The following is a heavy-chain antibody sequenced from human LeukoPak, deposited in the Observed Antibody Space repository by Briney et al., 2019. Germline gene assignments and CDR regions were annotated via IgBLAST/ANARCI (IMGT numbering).Heavy chain of an antibody. CDR2: ISAYNGNT. CDR1: GYTFTSYG. D-gene: IGHD6-13*01. CDR3: ARVADSSSWYSELGAFDI. V-gene: IGHV1-18*01. J-gene: IGHJ3*02. Sequence: ASVKVSCKASGYTFTSYGISWVRQAPGRGLEWMGWISAYNGNTNYAQKLQGRVTMTTDTSTSTAYMELRSLRSDDTAVYYCARVADSSSWYSELGAFDIWGQGTMVTVSS.